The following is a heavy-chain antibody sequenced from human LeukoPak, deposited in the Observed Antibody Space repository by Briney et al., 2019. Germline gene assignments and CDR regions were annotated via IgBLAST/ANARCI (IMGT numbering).Heavy chain of an antibody. D-gene: IGHD6-13*01. CDR3: ARHASSWYLYYYYYMDV. J-gene: IGHJ6*03. Sequence: PSETLSLTCTVSGGSISSDYWSWIRQPPGKGLEWIGFISYSGSTNYNPSLKSRVTISVDTSKNQFSLKLSSVTAADTAVYYCARHASSWYLYYYYYMDVWGKGTTVTVSS. V-gene: IGHV4-59*08. CDR2: ISYSGST. CDR1: GGSISSDY.